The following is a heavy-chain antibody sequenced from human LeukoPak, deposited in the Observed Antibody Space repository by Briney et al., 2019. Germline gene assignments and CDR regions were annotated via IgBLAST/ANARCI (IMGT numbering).Heavy chain of an antibody. J-gene: IGHJ4*02. D-gene: IGHD1-1*01. CDR3: ARRGPRAADVTKSIDY. V-gene: IGHV4-39*01. Sequence: PSETLSLTCTVSGGSISSSSCYWDWVRQPPGKGLEWIGSVCYSGSTYYNPSLMSRVTISVDTSKNQFSLRLNSMTAADTAVYYCARRGPRAADVTKSIDYWGQEPLVPVPS. CDR2: VCYSGST. CDR1: GGSISSSSCY.